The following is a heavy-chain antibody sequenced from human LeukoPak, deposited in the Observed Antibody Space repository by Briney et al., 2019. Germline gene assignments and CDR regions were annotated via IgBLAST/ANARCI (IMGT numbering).Heavy chain of an antibody. Sequence: GGSLRLSCSASGFTFSNYAMHWARQAPGKGLEYVSGISSNGGSTKYADLVKDRFTISRDNSKNTLYLQMRSLRPEDTAVFYSMRDSGSGPTDYRGQGTLVTVSS. CDR2: ISSNGGST. D-gene: IGHD3-10*01. V-gene: IGHV3-64D*09. J-gene: IGHJ4*02. CDR3: MRDSGSGPTDY. CDR1: GFTFSNYA.